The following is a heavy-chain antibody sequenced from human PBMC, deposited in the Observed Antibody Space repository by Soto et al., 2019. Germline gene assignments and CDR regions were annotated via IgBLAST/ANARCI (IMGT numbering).Heavy chain of an antibody. V-gene: IGHV5-10-1*01. D-gene: IGHD3-3*01. Sequence: GESLKISCKGSGYSFTSYWNTWLRQMPGKGLEWMGRIDPGDSYTNYSPSFEGHAIISVDRSISTAFLQWSSLQASDTAMYYCARHKDFWQGFYFDYWGQGTLVTVSS. CDR2: IDPGDSYT. CDR3: ARHKDFWQGFYFDY. CDR1: GYSFTSYW. J-gene: IGHJ4*02.